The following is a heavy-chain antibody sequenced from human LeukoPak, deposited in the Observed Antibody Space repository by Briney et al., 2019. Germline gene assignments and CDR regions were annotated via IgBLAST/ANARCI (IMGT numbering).Heavy chain of an antibody. CDR2: INNDGSST. V-gene: IGHV3-74*01. CDR3: ARVRSAAAVDY. J-gene: IGHJ4*02. Sequence: GGSLRLSCAASGFTFSSYWMHWVRQAPGGGRVGVSRINNDGSSTSYADSVKGPFTISRDNAKNTLQLQMNSLRAEDTAVYYCARVRSAAAVDYWGQGTLVTVSS. CDR1: GFTFSSYW.